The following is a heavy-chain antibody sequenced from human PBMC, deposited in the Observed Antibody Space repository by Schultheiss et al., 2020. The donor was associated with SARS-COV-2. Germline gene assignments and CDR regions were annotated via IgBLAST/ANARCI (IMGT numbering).Heavy chain of an antibody. CDR3: AKATDYGDYGYYYYGMDV. J-gene: IGHJ6*02. Sequence: GGSLRLSCAASGFTFSNAWMSWVRQAPGKGLEWVGRIKSKTDGGTTDYAAPVKGRFTISRDDSKNTLYLQMNSLKTEDTAVYYCAKATDYGDYGYYYYGMDVWGQGTTVTVSS. V-gene: IGHV3-15*01. CDR1: GFTFSNAW. CDR2: IKSKTDGGTT. D-gene: IGHD4-17*01.